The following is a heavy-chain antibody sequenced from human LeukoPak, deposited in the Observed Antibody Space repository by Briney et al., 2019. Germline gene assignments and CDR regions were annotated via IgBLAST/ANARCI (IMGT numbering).Heavy chain of an antibody. J-gene: IGHJ4*02. CDR1: GFTFSSYA. Sequence: GGSLRLSCAASGFTFSSYAMSWVRQAPGKGLEWVSAISGSGGTIYNADSVKGRFTISRDNSKNTLYLQMNSLRAENTAVYYCAKEGYSSTWNADFNFWGQGTLVTVSS. D-gene: IGHD6-13*01. CDR3: AKEGYSSTWNADFNF. CDR2: ISGSGGTI. V-gene: IGHV3-23*01.